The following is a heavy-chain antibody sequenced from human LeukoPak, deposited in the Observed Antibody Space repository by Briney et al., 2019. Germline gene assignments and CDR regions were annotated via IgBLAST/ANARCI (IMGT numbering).Heavy chain of an antibody. J-gene: IGHJ1*01. Sequence: GGSLRLSCAASGFTVSSNYMSWVRQAPGKGLEWVSVIYSGGSTYYADSVKGRFTISRDNSKNTLYLQMNSLRAEDTAVYYCARDLCGGGSCYSQYWGQGTLVTVSS. V-gene: IGHV3-66*01. CDR1: GFTVSSNY. CDR2: IYSGGST. CDR3: ARDLCGGGSCYSQY. D-gene: IGHD2-15*01.